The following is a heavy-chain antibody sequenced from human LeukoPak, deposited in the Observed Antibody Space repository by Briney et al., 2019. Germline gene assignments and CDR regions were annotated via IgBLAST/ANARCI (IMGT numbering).Heavy chain of an antibody. D-gene: IGHD3-3*01. V-gene: IGHV3-48*03. CDR3: ARLTIYDDTDY. CDR2: ITRSGSNI. CDR1: QLNYSKYG. Sequence: GGSLRLSCTGTQLNYSKYGLNWGRQSPGKGLEWISSITRSGSNIDYADSVRGRFTISRDNAKNSLFLHMNSLRVEDTAVYYCARLTIYDDTDYWGQGTLVTVSS. J-gene: IGHJ4*02.